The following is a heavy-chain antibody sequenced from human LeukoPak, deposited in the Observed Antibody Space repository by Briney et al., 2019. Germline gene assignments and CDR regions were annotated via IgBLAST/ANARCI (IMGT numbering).Heavy chain of an antibody. J-gene: IGHJ5*02. CDR3: ARDVYYYDSSGYSGFDP. CDR1: GFTFSSYL. D-gene: IGHD3-22*01. CDR2: IKQDGSEK. V-gene: IGHV3-7*04. Sequence: PGGALRLSCAASGFTFSSYLMSWVRQAPGKGLEWVANIKQDGSEKYYVDSAKDRFTISRDNAKKSLYLTMNSLRDEDTAVYYCARDVYYYDSSGYSGFDPWGKGTVVSVSS.